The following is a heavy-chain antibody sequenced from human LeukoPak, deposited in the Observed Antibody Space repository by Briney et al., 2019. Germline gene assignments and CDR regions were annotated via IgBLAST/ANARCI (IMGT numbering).Heavy chain of an antibody. D-gene: IGHD3-16*01. CDR1: GFTFSNYW. V-gene: IGHV3-7*01. CDR3: VRDWGGPDDY. Sequence: GGSLRLSCAASGFTFSNYWMTWVHQAPGKGLEWVANIKQDGSEKYYVDSVKGRFTISRDNAKKSVHLQMNSLRAEDTAVYYCVRDWGGPDDYWGQGTLVTVSS. CDR2: IKQDGSEK. J-gene: IGHJ4*02.